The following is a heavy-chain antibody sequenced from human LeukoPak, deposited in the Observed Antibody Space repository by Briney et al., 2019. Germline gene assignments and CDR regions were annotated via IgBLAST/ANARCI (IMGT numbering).Heavy chain of an antibody. CDR1: GFTFSSYG. CDR3: AKGTIFRLPPGYYFDY. J-gene: IGHJ4*02. CDR2: ISYDGSNK. D-gene: IGHD2-21*01. V-gene: IGHV3-30*18. Sequence: GRSLRLSCAASGFTFSSYGMHWVRQAPGKGLEWVAVISYDGSNKYYADSVKGRFTISRDNSKNTLYLQMNSLRAEDTAVHYCAKGTIFRLPPGYYFDYWGQGTLVTVSS.